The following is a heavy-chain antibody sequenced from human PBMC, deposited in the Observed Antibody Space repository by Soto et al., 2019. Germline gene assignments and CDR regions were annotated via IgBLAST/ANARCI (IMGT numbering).Heavy chain of an antibody. CDR1: GFTFSSYE. V-gene: IGHV3-48*03. Sequence: GGSLRLSCAASGFTFSSYEMNWVRQVPGKGLEWVSYISSSGSTIYYADSVKGRFTISRDNAKNSLYLQMNSLRAEDTAVYYCASPPMDYYGSGGTNDYWGQGTLVTVSS. J-gene: IGHJ4*02. CDR2: ISSSGSTI. D-gene: IGHD3-10*01. CDR3: ASPPMDYYGSGGTNDY.